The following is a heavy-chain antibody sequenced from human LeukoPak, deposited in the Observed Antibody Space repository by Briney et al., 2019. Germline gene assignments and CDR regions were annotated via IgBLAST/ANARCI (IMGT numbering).Heavy chain of an antibody. CDR1: GFTFRNYA. V-gene: IGHV3-23*01. CDR3: ATTRGVDWSYDY. D-gene: IGHD3-9*01. J-gene: IGHJ4*02. Sequence: GGSLRLSCAASGFTFRNYAMTWVRQAPGKGLEWISVSGGGGSTKYFAGCVKGRFTISRDTSKNTLYLQMNGLRAEDTAVYYCATTRGVDWSYDYWGQGTLVTVSS. CDR2: SGGGGSTK.